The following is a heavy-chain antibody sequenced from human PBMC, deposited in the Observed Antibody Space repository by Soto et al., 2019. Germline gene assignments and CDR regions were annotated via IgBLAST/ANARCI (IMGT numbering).Heavy chain of an antibody. CDR3: AYLPCSGGSCYWFSFSGMDV. D-gene: IGHD2-15*01. J-gene: IGHJ6*02. CDR2: IYWDDDK. Sequence: QITLKESGPTLVKPTQTLTLTCTFSGFSLSTSGVGVAWIRQPPGKALEWLALIYWDDDKRYRPSWERRLTTTKDTSKIQVVLTMTNMDSVDTATYYCAYLPCSGGSCYWFSFSGMDVWGQGTTVTVSS. V-gene: IGHV2-5*02. CDR1: GFSLSTSGVG.